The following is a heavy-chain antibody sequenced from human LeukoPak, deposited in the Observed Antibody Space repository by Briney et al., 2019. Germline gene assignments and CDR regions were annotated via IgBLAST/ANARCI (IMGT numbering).Heavy chain of an antibody. CDR2: IYTSGST. D-gene: IGHD3-10*01. Sequence: SETLSLTCTVSGGSITIYYWSWIRQPAGKGLEWIGRIYTSGSTNYNPSLKSRVTMSVDTSKNQFSLKLNSVTAADTAVYYCASHYGSGSFYSPFDYWGQGTLVTVSS. CDR1: GGSITIYY. CDR3: ASHYGSGSFYSPFDY. J-gene: IGHJ4*02. V-gene: IGHV4-4*07.